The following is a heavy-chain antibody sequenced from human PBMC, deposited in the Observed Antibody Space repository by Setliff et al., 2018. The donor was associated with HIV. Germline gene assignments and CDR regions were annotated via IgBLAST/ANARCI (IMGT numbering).Heavy chain of an antibody. CDR1: GDSLRSTNSY. J-gene: IGHJ2*01. CDR2: IYYTGSA. V-gene: IGHV4-39*07. D-gene: IGHD5-18*01. CDR3: ARVQRGHGYSHGHWYFDL. Sequence: SETLSLTCTVSGDSLRSTNSYWGWIRQPPGKALEWIGTIYYTGSAFYNPSLKSRVTMSVDTSKSQFSLGLTLVTAADTAIYYCARVQRGHGYSHGHWYFDLWGRGTLVTVSS.